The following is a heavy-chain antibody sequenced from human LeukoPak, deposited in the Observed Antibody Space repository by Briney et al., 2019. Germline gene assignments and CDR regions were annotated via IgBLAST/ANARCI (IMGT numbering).Heavy chain of an antibody. Sequence: PSETLSLTCTVSGGSISSSSYSWGWIRQPPGKGLEWIGSIYYSGSTYYNPSLKSRVTISVDTSKKQFSLKLRSVTAADTAVYYCARPTSYYYGSGSFPTPDAFDIWGQGTMVTVSS. CDR3: ARPTSYYYGSGSFPTPDAFDI. J-gene: IGHJ3*02. CDR2: IYYSGST. V-gene: IGHV4-39*01. CDR1: GGSISSSSYS. D-gene: IGHD3-10*01.